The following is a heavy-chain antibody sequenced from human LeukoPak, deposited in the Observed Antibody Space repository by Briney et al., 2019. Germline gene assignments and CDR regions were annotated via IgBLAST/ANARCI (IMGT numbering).Heavy chain of an antibody. CDR2: ISYDGSNK. CDR1: GFTFSSYA. Sequence: GGSLRLSCAASGFTFSSYAMHWVRQAPGKGLEWVAVISYDGSNKYYADSVKGRFTISRDNSKNTLYLQMNSLRAEDTAVYYCARDRRYYDSSGYYYYGMDVWGQGTTVTVSS. CDR3: ARDRRYYDSSGYYYYGMDV. V-gene: IGHV3-30*04. D-gene: IGHD3-22*01. J-gene: IGHJ6*02.